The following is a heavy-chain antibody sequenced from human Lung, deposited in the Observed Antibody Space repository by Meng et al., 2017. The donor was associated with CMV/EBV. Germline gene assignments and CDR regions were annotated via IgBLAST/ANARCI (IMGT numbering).Heavy chain of an antibody. CDR2: INPNSGGT. Sequence: ASVKVSCKASGYTFTGYYMHWVRQAPGQGLEWMGWINPNSGGTNYAQKFQGRVTMTRDTSISTAYMELSRLRSDDTAVYYCAREASGSWGPSYWGQGTLVAVSS. CDR3: AREASGSWGPSY. D-gene: IGHD1-26*01. CDR1: GYTFTGYY. J-gene: IGHJ4*02. V-gene: IGHV1-2*02.